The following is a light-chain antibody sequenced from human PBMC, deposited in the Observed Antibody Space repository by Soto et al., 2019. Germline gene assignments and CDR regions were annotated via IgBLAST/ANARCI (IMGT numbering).Light chain of an antibody. CDR1: SSDVGGYNF. CDR3: SSYADSNNYV. V-gene: IGLV2-8*01. CDR2: EVS. J-gene: IGLJ1*01. Sequence: QSVLTQPPSASGSPGQSVTISCTGSSSDVGGYNFVSWYQLHPGKAPKLMIYEVSKRPSGVPDRFSGSKSGNTASLTVSGLQPDDEADYYCSSYADSNNYVFGTGTQLTVL.